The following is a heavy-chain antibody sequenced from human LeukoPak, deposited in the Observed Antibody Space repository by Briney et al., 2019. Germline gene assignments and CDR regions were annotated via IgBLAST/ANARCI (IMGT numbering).Heavy chain of an antibody. V-gene: IGHV3-7*04. CDR1: GFIFSNYW. D-gene: IGHD3-3*01. CDR3: ARYDGYDLRY. CDR2: INEGGSEK. Sequence: GGSLRLSCAASGFIFSNYWMSCVRQAPGKGLEWVAKINEGGSEKHYVDSVKGRFTISRDNAKNSLYLEMNGLRAEDTAVYYSARYDGYDLRYWGQGTLVTVSS. J-gene: IGHJ4*02.